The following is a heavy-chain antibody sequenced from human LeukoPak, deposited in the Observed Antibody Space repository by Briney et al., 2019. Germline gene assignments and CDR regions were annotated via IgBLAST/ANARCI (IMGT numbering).Heavy chain of an antibody. D-gene: IGHD3-22*01. CDR2: IYYSGST. J-gene: IGHJ3*02. CDR1: GGSISSSSYY. CDR3: ARLGGITMIVVVITRVFAFDI. Sequence: SETLSLTCTVSGGSISSSSYYWGWIRQPPGKGLEWIGRIYYSGSTYYNPSLKSRVTISVDTSKNQFSLKLSSVTAADTAVYYCARLGGITMIVVVITRVFAFDIWGQGTMVTVSS. V-gene: IGHV4-39*01.